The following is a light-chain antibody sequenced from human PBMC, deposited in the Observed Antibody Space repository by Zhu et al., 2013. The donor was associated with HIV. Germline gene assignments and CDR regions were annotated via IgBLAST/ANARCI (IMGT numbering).Light chain of an antibody. CDR3: GAWDSSLTTCV. CDR2: DNL. V-gene: IGLV1-51*01. Sequence: QSVLTQPPSVSAAPGQRVTISCSGSTSNIGNNFVSWYQQLPQTAPKLLIYDNLKRPSGIPDRFSAFKSGTSATLGISGLQAGDEADYYCGAWDSSLTTCVFGTGTKVTVL. CDR1: TSNIGNNF. J-gene: IGLJ1*01.